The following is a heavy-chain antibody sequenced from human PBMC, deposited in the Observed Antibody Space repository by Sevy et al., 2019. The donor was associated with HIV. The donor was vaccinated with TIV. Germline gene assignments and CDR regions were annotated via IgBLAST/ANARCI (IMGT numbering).Heavy chain of an antibody. Sequence: GGSLRLSCAASGFTFSTYGMHWVRHAPGKGLEWVAVMWFDGSNTYYADSVKGRFTISREIAKNTLHLQMNSLRAEDTAVYYCARDLEFYDDGDYGPAFMPDYWGQGTLVTVSS. CDR2: MWFDGSNT. CDR3: ARDLEFYDDGDYGPAFMPDY. V-gene: IGHV3-33*01. J-gene: IGHJ4*02. CDR1: GFTFSTYG. D-gene: IGHD4-17*01.